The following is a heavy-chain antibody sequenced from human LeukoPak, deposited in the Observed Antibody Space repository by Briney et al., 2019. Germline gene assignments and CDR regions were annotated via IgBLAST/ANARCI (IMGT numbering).Heavy chain of an antibody. V-gene: IGHV4-61*08. J-gene: IGHJ4*02. D-gene: IGHD5-12*01. CDR2: IYYSGNT. CDR3: VREYSGFDY. Sequence: PSETLSLSCTVSGGPISSSGDYNHYTWTWLRQPPGKGLEWMGYIYYSGNTNYNPSLKSRVTLSVDTSKNQFSLKLTSVTAADTAVYYCVREYSGFDYWGQGTLVTVSS. CDR1: GGPISSSGDY.